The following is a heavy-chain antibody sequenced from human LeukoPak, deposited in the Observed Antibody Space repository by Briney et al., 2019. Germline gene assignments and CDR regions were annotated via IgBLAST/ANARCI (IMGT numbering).Heavy chain of an antibody. CDR2: IKQDGSEK. J-gene: IGHJ4*02. Sequence: GGSLRLSCAASGFTFSSYWMSWVRQAPGKGLEWVANIKQDGSEKYYVDSVKGRFTISRDNSKNTLYLQMNSLRAEDTAGYYCAKGAYYDLWGQGTLVTVSS. CDR1: GFTFSSYW. CDR3: AKGAYYDL. D-gene: IGHD3-22*01. V-gene: IGHV3-7*03.